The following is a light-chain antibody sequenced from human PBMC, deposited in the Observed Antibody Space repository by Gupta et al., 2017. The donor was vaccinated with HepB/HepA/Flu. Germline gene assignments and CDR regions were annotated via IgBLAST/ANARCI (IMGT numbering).Light chain of an antibody. CDR2: WAS. V-gene: IGKV4-1*01. CDR3: QQYYSTPWA. J-gene: IGKJ1*01. Sequence: DIVMTQSPDSLAVSLGERATINCKSSQSVLYSSNNKNYLAWYQQKPGQPPKLLIYWASTRESGVPDRFSGSGSGTEFTLTISSLQAEDVAVYYCQQYYSTPWAFGPGTKVEIK. CDR1: QSVLYSSNNKNY.